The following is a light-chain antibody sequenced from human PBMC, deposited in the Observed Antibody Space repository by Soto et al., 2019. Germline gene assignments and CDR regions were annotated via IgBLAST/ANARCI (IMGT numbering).Light chain of an antibody. CDR2: DAS. Sequence: ETLLTQSPGTLSLYPGERATLSCRASQSISSNYLAWYQQKPGQAPRLLIYDASSRATGIPDRFSGSKSGTDFTLTISRLEPEDFAVYLCQQYDNSPLTFGGGTKVDIK. V-gene: IGKV3-20*01. CDR3: QQYDNSPLT. J-gene: IGKJ4*01. CDR1: QSISSNY.